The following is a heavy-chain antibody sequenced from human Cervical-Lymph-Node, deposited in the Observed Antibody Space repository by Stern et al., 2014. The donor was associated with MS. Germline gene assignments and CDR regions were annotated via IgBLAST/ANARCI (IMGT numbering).Heavy chain of an antibody. Sequence: QVQLVQSGAEVKKPGASVKVSCKASGYTFTDYFMHWVRQAPGHGFEWMGWINPNNGDTYSAQKFQGRVTMTRDTSISTAYIELSRLTSDDTAVYYCARDKSLELPDYWGQGTLVTVSS. J-gene: IGHJ4*02. CDR3: ARDKSLELPDY. V-gene: IGHV1-2*02. D-gene: IGHD1-7*01. CDR1: GYTFTDYF. CDR2: INPNNGDT.